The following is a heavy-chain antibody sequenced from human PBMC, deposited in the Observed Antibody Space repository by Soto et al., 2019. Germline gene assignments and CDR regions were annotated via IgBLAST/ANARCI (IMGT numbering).Heavy chain of an antibody. V-gene: IGHV4-59*02. CDR2: MYFGGSF. CDR3: ARSYYDTTGFVVDP. D-gene: IGHD3-22*01. CDR1: GASVSTGY. J-gene: IGHJ5*02. Sequence: SETLSLTCTVSGASVSTGYWSWLRQPPGKGLEWIGFMYFGGSFNYNPSLTSRVTISVDTSKNQFSLRVTSVTAADTAVYYCARSYYDTTGFVVDPWGQGTLVTVSS.